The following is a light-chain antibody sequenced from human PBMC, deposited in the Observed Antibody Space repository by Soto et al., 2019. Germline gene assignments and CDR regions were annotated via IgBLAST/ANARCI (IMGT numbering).Light chain of an antibody. CDR1: SSKIGAGYD. V-gene: IGLV1-40*01. CDR3: QSYDSSLSGSV. Sequence: QSVLTQPPSVSGAPGQRVTISCTGSSSKIGAGYDVHWYQQLPGTAPKLLIYGNSNRPSGGPDRFSGSKSGTSASLAITGLQAEDEADYYCQSYDSSLSGSVFGGGTKLTVL. J-gene: IGLJ3*02. CDR2: GNS.